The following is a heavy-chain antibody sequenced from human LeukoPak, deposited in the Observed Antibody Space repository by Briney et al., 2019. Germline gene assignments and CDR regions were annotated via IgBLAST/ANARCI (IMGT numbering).Heavy chain of an antibody. J-gene: IGHJ4*02. V-gene: IGHV3-30*18. Sequence: GGSLRLSCAASGFTFSSYGMHWVRQAPGKGLEWVAVISYDGTYKYYAGSVKGRFTISRDHSKNTLYLQMNSLRAEDTAVYYCAKDSSALGAAPPSYFDYWGQGTLVTVSS. CDR3: AKDSSALGAAPPSYFDY. CDR1: GFTFSSYG. CDR2: ISYDGTYK. D-gene: IGHD6-13*01.